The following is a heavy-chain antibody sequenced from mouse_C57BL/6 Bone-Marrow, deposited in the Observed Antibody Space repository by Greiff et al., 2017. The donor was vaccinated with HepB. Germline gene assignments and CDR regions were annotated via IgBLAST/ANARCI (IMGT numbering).Heavy chain of an antibody. Sequence: QVHVKQSGAELVRPGTSVKVSCKASGYAFTNYLIEWVKQRPGQGLEWIGVINPGSGGTNYNEKFKGKATLTADKSSSTAYMQLSSLTSEDSAVYFCARTPRGLRLMDYWGQGTSVTVSS. CDR2: INPGSGGT. CDR3: ARTPRGLRLMDY. J-gene: IGHJ4*01. CDR1: GYAFTNYL. D-gene: IGHD2-4*01. V-gene: IGHV1-54*01.